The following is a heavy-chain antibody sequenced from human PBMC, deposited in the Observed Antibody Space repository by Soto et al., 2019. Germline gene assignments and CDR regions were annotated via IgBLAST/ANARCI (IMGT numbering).Heavy chain of an antibody. Sequence: QVQMVESGGGVVQPGRSLRLSCAASGFTFSSYGMHWVRQAPGKGLEWVAVISYDGSNKYYADSVKGRFTISRDNSKNTLYRQMNSLRAEDTAVYYCAKDREGYCSGGSCFADAFDIWGQGTMVTVSS. CDR3: AKDREGYCSGGSCFADAFDI. V-gene: IGHV3-30*18. CDR2: ISYDGSNK. D-gene: IGHD2-15*01. J-gene: IGHJ3*02. CDR1: GFTFSSYG.